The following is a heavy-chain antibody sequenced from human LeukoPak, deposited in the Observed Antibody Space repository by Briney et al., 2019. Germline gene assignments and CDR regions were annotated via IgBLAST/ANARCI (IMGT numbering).Heavy chain of an antibody. CDR3: ARTLFGYDFGRRFAFDI. D-gene: IGHD3-3*01. CDR2: INHSGST. CDR1: GGSISSSGYY. Sequence: SETLSLTCTVSGGSISSSGYYWSWIRQPPGKGLEWIGEINHSGSTNYNPSLKSRVTISVDTSKNQFSLKLSSVTAADTAVYYCARTLFGYDFGRRFAFDIWGQGTMVTVSS. V-gene: IGHV4-39*07. J-gene: IGHJ3*02.